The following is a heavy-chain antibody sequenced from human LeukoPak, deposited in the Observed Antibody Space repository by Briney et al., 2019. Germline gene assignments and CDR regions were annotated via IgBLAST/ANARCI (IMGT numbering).Heavy chain of an antibody. D-gene: IGHD6-19*01. Sequence: SETLSLTCTVSGAPISSSSYYWGWIRQPPGKGLEWIGTSYYSGSTYYNASLKSRVTISMDTSKNQSSLKLSSVTAADTAVYYCARLAAGSGSFDYWGQGTLVIVFS. J-gene: IGHJ4*02. CDR3: ARLAAGSGSFDY. CDR1: GAPISSSSYY. CDR2: SYYSGST. V-gene: IGHV4-39*01.